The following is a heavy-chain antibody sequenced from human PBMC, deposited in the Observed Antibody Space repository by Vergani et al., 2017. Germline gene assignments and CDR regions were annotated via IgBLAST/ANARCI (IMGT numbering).Heavy chain of an antibody. Sequence: QVQLVESGGGVVQPGRSLRLSCAASGFTFSSYAMHWVRQAPGKGLEWVAVISYDGSNKYYADSVKGRFTISRDNSKNTLYLQMNSLRAEDTAVYYCAKKGGMTTVTYFDYWGQGTLVTVSS. D-gene: IGHD4-17*01. CDR2: ISYDGSNK. J-gene: IGHJ4*02. CDR3: AKKGGMTTVTYFDY. V-gene: IGHV3-30-3*02. CDR1: GFTFSSYA.